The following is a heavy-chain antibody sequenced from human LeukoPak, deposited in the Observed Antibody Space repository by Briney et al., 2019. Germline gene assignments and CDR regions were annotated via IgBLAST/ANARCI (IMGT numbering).Heavy chain of an antibody. D-gene: IGHD3-22*01. J-gene: IGHJ5*02. CDR1: GASISTGDYY. CDR3: VRGEGKYGSSGWYNWIAP. V-gene: IGHV4-30-4*08. Sequence: SGTLSLTCTVSGASISTGDYYWSWIRQPAGKGLKYIGFIYYTGRTDYTSSLKSRATISMDKSKNQFSLKLTSVTAADTAVYYCVRGEGKYGSSGWYNWIAPWGQGTLVTVSS. CDR2: IYYTGRT.